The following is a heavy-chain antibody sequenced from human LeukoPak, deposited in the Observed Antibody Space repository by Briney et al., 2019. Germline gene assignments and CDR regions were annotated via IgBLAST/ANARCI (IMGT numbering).Heavy chain of an antibody. J-gene: IGHJ6*03. CDR1: GESISGFY. CDR3: ARGRVSSSTWYSTYYYYFYMDV. V-gene: IGHV4-59*01. D-gene: IGHD6-13*01. Sequence: PSETLSLTCTVSGESISGFYWTWIRQPPGKGLEWIGYIYYSGSTNYNPSLKSRVTISVDTSKNQFSLKLSSVTAADTAVYFCARGRVSSSTWYSTYYYYFYMDVWGKGTTVTVSS. CDR2: IYYSGST.